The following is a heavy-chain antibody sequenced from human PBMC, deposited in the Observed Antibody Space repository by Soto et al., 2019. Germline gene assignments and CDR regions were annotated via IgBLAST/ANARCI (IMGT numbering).Heavy chain of an antibody. CDR1: GFSVDSHA. Sequence: GGSLRLSCVASGFSVDSHAISWVRQAPGKGLEWVSSISSRGATVFYADSVKGRFTISRDNSDNSVYLQMNSLRAEDTAVYFCARDQGLIAVHYYYFDSWGQGTLVTVSS. J-gene: IGHJ4*02. CDR3: ARDQGLIAVHYYYFDS. D-gene: IGHD3-10*01. V-gene: IGHV3-23*01. CDR2: ISSRGATV.